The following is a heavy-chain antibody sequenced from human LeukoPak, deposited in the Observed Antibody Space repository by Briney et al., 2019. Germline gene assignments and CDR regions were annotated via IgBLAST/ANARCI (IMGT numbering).Heavy chain of an antibody. V-gene: IGHV3-48*01. D-gene: IGHD2-21*01. J-gene: IGHJ4*02. Sequence: GGSLRLSCAASGFTFGSYSMNWVRQAPGKGLEWVSYISSSSSTIYYADSVKGRFTISRDSSKNTLYLQMNRLRAEDAAVYYCAKAPVTTCSGAYCYPFDYWGQGTLVTVSS. CDR1: GFTFGSYS. CDR2: ISSSSSTI. CDR3: AKAPVTTCSGAYCYPFDY.